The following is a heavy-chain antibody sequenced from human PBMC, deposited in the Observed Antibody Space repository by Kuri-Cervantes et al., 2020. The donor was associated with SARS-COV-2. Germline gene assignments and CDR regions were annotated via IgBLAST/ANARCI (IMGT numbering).Heavy chain of an antibody. CDR3: ARPRYGDYDGAFDI. Sequence: SETLSLTCAVYGGSFSGYYWSWIRQPPGKGLEWIGEINHSGNTNYNPSLKSRVTISVDTSKNQFSLKLSSVTAADTAVYYCARPRYGDYDGAFDIWGQGTMVTVSS. CDR1: GGSFSGYY. V-gene: IGHV4-34*01. J-gene: IGHJ3*02. CDR2: INHSGNT. D-gene: IGHD4-17*01.